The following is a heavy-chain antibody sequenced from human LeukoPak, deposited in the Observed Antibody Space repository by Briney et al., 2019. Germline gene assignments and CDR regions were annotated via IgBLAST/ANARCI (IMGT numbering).Heavy chain of an antibody. D-gene: IGHD3-3*01. Sequence: GASVKVSCKVSGYTLTELSMHWVRQAPGKGLEWMGGFDPEDGETIYAQKFQGRVTMTEDTSTDTAYMELSSLRSEDTAVYYCATAHDFWSGYIHWFDPWGQGTLVTVSS. J-gene: IGHJ5*02. CDR1: GYTLTELS. CDR2: FDPEDGET. CDR3: ATAHDFWSGYIHWFDP. V-gene: IGHV1-24*01.